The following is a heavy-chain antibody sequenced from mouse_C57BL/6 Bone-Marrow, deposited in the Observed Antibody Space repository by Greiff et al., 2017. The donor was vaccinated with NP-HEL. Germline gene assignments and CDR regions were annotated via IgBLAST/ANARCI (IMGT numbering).Heavy chain of an antibody. V-gene: IGHV1-26*01. Sequence: EVQLQQSGPELVKPGASVKISCKASGYTFTDYYMNWVKQSHGKSLEWIGDINPNNGGTSYNQKFKGKATLTVDKSSSTAYMELRSLTSEDSAVYYCARRIYYYGSSYGDWGQGTLVTVSA. CDR1: GYTFTDYY. D-gene: IGHD1-1*01. CDR3: ARRIYYYGSSYGD. J-gene: IGHJ3*01. CDR2: INPNNGGT.